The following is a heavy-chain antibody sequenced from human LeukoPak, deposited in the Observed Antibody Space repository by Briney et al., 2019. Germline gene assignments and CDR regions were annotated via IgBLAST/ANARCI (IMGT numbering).Heavy chain of an antibody. CDR3: ARGGHWNPFDY. CDR2: IYYSGST. Sequence: SQTLSLTCTVSGGSISSGGYYCSSIRQHPGKGLEWIGYIYYSGSTYYNPSLKSRVTLSVDTSKNQFSLKLSSVTAADTAVYYCARGGHWNPFDYWGQGTLVTVSS. V-gene: IGHV4-31*03. J-gene: IGHJ4*02. CDR1: GGSISSGGYY. D-gene: IGHD1-1*01.